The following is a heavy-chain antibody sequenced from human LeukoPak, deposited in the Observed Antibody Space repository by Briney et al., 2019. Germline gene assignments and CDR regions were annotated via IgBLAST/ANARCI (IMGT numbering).Heavy chain of an antibody. Sequence: SETLSPTCAVYGGSFSGYYWSWIRQPPGKGLEWIGEINHSGSTNYNPSLKSRVTISVDTSKNRFSLKLSSVTAADTAVYYCARLRYSSGSLTDWGQGTLVTVSS. V-gene: IGHV4-34*01. J-gene: IGHJ4*02. CDR3: ARLRYSSGSLTD. D-gene: IGHD6-19*01. CDR1: GGSFSGYY. CDR2: INHSGST.